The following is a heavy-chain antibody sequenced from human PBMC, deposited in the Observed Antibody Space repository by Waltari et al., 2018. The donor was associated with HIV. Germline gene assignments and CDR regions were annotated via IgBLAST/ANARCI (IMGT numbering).Heavy chain of an antibody. V-gene: IGHV3-49*03. CDR1: GFTFGDYA. J-gene: IGHJ3*02. D-gene: IGHD6-13*01. Sequence: LSCTASGFTFGDYAMSWFRQAPGKGLEWVGFIRSKAYGGTTEYAASVKGRFTISRDDSKSIAYLQMNSLKTEDTAVYYCTRAPRYQQLVGDDAFDIWGQGTMVTVSS. CDR3: TRAPRYQQLVGDDAFDI. CDR2: IRSKAYGGTT.